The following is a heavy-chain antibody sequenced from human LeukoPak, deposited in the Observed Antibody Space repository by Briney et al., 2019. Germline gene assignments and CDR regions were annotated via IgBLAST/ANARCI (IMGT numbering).Heavy chain of an antibody. Sequence: PGGSLRLSCAASGFTVSSNYMSWVRQAPGKGLEWVSIISTSGTTSYADSVKGRFTISRDNSRNALYLQMSSLRAEDTAVYYCAARGAPGYYYGMDVWGQGTTVTVSS. CDR1: GFTVSSNY. J-gene: IGHJ6*02. CDR2: ISTSGTT. CDR3: AARGAPGYYYGMDV. D-gene: IGHD6-6*01. V-gene: IGHV3-66*01.